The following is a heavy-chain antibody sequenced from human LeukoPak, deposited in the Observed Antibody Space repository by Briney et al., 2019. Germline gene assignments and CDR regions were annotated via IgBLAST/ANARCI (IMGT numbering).Heavy chain of an antibody. Sequence: SETLSLTCTVSGGSISSGGYYWSWIRQHPGKGLEWIGYIYYSGSTNYNPSLKSRVTISVDTSKNQFSLKLSSVTAADTAVYYCARHDCSSTSCYGFGYYYYYGMDVWGQGTTVTVSS. CDR2: IYYSGST. CDR1: GGSISSGGYY. D-gene: IGHD2-2*01. CDR3: ARHDCSSTSCYGFGYYYYYGMDV. V-gene: IGHV4-61*08. J-gene: IGHJ6*02.